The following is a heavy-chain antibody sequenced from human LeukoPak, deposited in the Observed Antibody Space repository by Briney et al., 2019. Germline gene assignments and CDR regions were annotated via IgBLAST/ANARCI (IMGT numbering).Heavy chain of an antibody. V-gene: IGHV3-30-3*01. CDR3: ASISGWSFEAWFDP. D-gene: IGHD6-19*01. CDR2: ISYDGSNK. CDR1: GFTFSSYA. Sequence: GGSLRLSCAASGFTFSSYAMHWVRQAPGKGLEWVAVISYDGSNKYYADSVKGRFTISRDNSKNTLYLQMNSLRAEDTAVYYCASISGWSFEAWFDPWGQGTLVTVSS. J-gene: IGHJ5*02.